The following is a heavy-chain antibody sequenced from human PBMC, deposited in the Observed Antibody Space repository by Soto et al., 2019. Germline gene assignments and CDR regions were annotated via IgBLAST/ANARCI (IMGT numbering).Heavy chain of an antibody. V-gene: IGHV4-39*01. J-gene: IGHJ5*02. CDR1: GASISSNTYD. CDR2: VRYSGTT. Sequence: QLQLQESGPGLVKPSETLSLTCTVSGASISSNTYDWGWIRQSPGKGPEWIGSVRYSGTTYYSVSLRSRATISVDTSENPLSLKLTSVTAADTALYYCARHDRRAIPSTMGWFDPWGQGILVTVSS. CDR3: ARHDRRAIPSTMGWFDP. D-gene: IGHD5-12*01.